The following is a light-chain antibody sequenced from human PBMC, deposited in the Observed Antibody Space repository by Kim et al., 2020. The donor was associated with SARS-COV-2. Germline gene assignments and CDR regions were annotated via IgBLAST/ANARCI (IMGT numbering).Light chain of an antibody. Sequence: LSPGERATLSGRASQSVSSYLAWYQQKPGQAPRRLIYDASNRVTGIPARFSGSGSGTDFTLTISSLEPEDFAVYYCQQRTNWPPTFGQGTRLEIK. V-gene: IGKV3-11*01. CDR1: QSVSSY. CDR3: QQRTNWPPT. J-gene: IGKJ5*01. CDR2: DAS.